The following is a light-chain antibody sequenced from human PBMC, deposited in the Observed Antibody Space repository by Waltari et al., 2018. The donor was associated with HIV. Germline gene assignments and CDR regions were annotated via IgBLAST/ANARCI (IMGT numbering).Light chain of an antibody. J-gene: IGLJ3*02. CDR3: QSYDTSLSVV. V-gene: IGLV1-40*01. Sequence: QSVLTQPPSVSGAPGQRVTISCTGSSPNIGTGYDVHWYQQLPGTAPKLLIYGNSNRPSGVPDRFSVSKSGTSASLAITGLQAEDEADYYCQSYDTSLSVVFGGGTKLTVL. CDR1: SPNIGTGYD. CDR2: GNS.